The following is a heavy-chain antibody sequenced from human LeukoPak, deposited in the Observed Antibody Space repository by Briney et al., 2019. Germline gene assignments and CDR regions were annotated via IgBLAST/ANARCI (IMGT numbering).Heavy chain of an antibody. CDR1: GFTFSIYS. CDR2: ITSPVGRM. CDR3: ATDGRSSGWYGFDY. J-gene: IGHJ4*02. V-gene: IGHV3-21*01. D-gene: IGHD6-19*01. Sequence: PGGSLRLSCAASGFTFSIYSMNWVRQAPGKGLEWVSSITSPVGRMYYADSLKGRITISRDNARSTLYLQMNSLRAEDTAVYYCATDGRSSGWYGFDYWGQGILVTVSS.